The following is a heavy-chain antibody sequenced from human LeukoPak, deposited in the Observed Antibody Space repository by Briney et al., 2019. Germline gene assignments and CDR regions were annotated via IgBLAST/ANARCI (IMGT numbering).Heavy chain of an antibody. Sequence: GGSLRLSCAAPGFTFSSYAMSWVRQAPGKGLEWVSAISGSGGSTYYADSVKGRFTISRDNSKNTLYLQMNSLRAEDTAVYYCAKVTGYCSGGSCYYYYYMDVWGKGTTVTVSS. D-gene: IGHD2-15*01. V-gene: IGHV3-23*01. CDR1: GFTFSSYA. J-gene: IGHJ6*03. CDR3: AKVTGYCSGGSCYYYYYMDV. CDR2: ISGSGGST.